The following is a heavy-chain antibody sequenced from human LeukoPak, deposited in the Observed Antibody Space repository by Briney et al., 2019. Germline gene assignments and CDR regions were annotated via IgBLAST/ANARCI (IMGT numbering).Heavy chain of an antibody. V-gene: IGHV1-8*02. CDR2: MNPNSGNT. D-gene: IGHD6-19*01. CDR1: GGTFSSYA. CDR3: ARGLRARGSGWEFDY. Sequence: GSSVKVSCKASGGTFSSYAISWVRQAPGQGLEWMGWMNPNSGNTGYAQKFQGRVTMTRNTSISTAYMELSSLRSEDAAVYYCARGLRARGSGWEFDYWGQGTLVTVSS. J-gene: IGHJ4*02.